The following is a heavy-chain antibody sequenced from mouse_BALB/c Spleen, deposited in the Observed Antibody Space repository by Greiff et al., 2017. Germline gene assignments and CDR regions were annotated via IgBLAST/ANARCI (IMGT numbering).Heavy chain of an antibody. Sequence: EVQRVESGGGLVQPGGSRKLSCAASGFTFSSFGMHWVRQAPEKGLEWVAYISSGSSTIYYADTVKGRFTISRDNPKNTLFLQMTSLRSEDTAMYYCAREFTTVVATRAMDYWGQGTSVTVSS. V-gene: IGHV5-17*02. CDR2: ISSGSSTI. CDR3: AREFTTVVATRAMDY. D-gene: IGHD1-1*01. CDR1: GFTFSSFG. J-gene: IGHJ4*01.